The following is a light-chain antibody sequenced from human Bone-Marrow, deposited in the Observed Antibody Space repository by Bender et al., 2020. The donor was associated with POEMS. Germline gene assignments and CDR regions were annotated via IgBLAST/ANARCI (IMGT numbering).Light chain of an antibody. CDR2: EDS. CDR3: CSYVGDNTFDVA. J-gene: IGLJ2*01. CDR1: SYSDVGSYNV. V-gene: IGLV2-23*02. Sequence: QSALTQPASVSGSPGQSITISCSGTSYSDVGSYNVVSWYQQHPGKAPKLILYEDSKRPSGVSHRFSGSKSGNTASLTISGLQAEDEADYYCCSYVGDNTFDVAFGGGTKLTVL.